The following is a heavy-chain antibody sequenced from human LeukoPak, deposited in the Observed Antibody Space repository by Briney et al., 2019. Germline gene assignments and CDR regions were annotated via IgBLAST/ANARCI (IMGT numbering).Heavy chain of an antibody. J-gene: IGHJ4*02. Sequence: GGSLRLSCAASGFTFDDYAMHWVRQAPGKGPEWVSGISWNSGSIGYADSVKGRFTISRDNAKNSLYLQMNSLRAEDTAVYYCARAYDIVGATELDYWGQGTLVTVSS. CDR3: ARAYDIVGATELDY. CDR1: GFTFDDYA. D-gene: IGHD1-26*01. V-gene: IGHV3-9*01. CDR2: ISWNSGSI.